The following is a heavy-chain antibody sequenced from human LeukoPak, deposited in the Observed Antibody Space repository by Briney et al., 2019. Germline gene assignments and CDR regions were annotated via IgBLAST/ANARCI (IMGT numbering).Heavy chain of an antibody. V-gene: IGHV1-2*02. D-gene: IGHD3-10*01. CDR1: GYTFTGYY. CDR3: ARSYSGNSWFDP. Sequence: ASVKVSCKASGYTFTGYYMHWVRQAPGQGLEWMGWINPNSGGTNYAQKFQGRVTMTRDTSISTAYMELSRLRSDDTAVYYCARSYSGNSWFDPWGQGTLVTVSS. J-gene: IGHJ5*02. CDR2: INPNSGGT.